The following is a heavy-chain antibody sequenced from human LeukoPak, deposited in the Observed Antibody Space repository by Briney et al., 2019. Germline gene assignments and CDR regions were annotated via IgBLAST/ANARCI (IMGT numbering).Heavy chain of an antibody. CDR2: INPNSGGT. V-gene: IGHV1-2*02. Sequence: ASVKVSCKASGYTFTGYYMHWVRQAPGQGLEWMGWINPNSGGTNYAQKFQGRVTMTSDTSISTAHMELSRLRSDDTAVYYCARRRSYGRVPSAFDIWGQGTMVTVSS. J-gene: IGHJ3*02. CDR1: GYTFTGYY. CDR3: ARRRSYGRVPSAFDI. D-gene: IGHD5-18*01.